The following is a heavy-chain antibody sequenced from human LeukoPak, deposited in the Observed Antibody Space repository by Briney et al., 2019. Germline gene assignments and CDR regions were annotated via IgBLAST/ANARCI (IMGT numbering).Heavy chain of an antibody. D-gene: IGHD3-10*01. V-gene: IGHV3-23*01. CDR3: AKGGAYGPGCYFDY. CDR2: ISGSGGST. CDR1: GFTFSSYA. J-gene: IGHJ4*02. Sequence: GASLRLSCAASGFTFSSYAMSWVRQAPGKGLEWVSAISGSGGSTYYADSAKGRFTISRDNSKNTLYLQMNSLRAEDTAVYYCAKGGAYGPGCYFDYWGQGTLVTVSS.